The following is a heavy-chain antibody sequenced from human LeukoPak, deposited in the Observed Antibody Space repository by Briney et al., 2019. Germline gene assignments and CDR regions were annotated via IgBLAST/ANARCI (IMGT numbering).Heavy chain of an antibody. D-gene: IGHD3-10*01. CDR2: INHSGST. CDR3: ARTHYYGSGSYYNLRYYYGMDV. V-gene: IGHV4-34*01. Sequence: SETLSLTWAVYGGSFSGYYWSWIRQPPGKGLEWIGEINHSGSTNYNPSLKSRVTISVDTSKNQFSLKLSSVTAADTAVYYCARTHYYGSGSYYNLRYYYGMDVWGKGTTVTVSS. J-gene: IGHJ6*04. CDR1: GGSFSGYY.